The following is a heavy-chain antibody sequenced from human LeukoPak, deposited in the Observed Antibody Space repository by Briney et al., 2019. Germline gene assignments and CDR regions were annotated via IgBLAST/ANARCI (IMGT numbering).Heavy chain of an antibody. J-gene: IGHJ4*02. CDR1: GFTFSSYS. Sequence: GGSLRLSCAASGFTFSSYSMNRVRQAPGKGLEWVSSISSSSSYIYYADSVKGRFTISRDNAKNSLYLQMNSLRAEDTAVYYCARAVAGTGGTDYWGQGTLVTVSS. CDR2: ISSSSSYI. D-gene: IGHD6-19*01. V-gene: IGHV3-21*01. CDR3: ARAVAGTGGTDY.